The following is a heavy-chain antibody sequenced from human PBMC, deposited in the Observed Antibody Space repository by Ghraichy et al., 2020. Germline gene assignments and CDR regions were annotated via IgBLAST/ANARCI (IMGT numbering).Heavy chain of an antibody. D-gene: IGHD6-13*01. CDR1: GGSFSGYY. CDR2: INHSGST. CDR3: ARGPRIGSSWYGEVFDI. Sequence: SETLSLTCAVYGGSFSGYYWSWIRQPPGKGLEWIGEINHSGSTNYNPSLKSRVTISVDTSKNQFSLKLSSVTAADTAVYYCARGPRIGSSWYGEVFDIWGQGTMVTVSS. J-gene: IGHJ3*02. V-gene: IGHV4-34*01.